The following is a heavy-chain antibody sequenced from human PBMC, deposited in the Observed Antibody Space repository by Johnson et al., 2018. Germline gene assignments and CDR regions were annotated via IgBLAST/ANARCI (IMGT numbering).Heavy chain of an antibody. J-gene: IGHJ6*02. V-gene: IGHV3-49*05. Sequence: VQLVQSGGGLVKPGRSLRLSCTASGFTFGDYAMSWFRQAPGKGLEWVGFIRSKAYGGTTEYAASVKGRFTISRDDSKSIAYLQMNSLRAGDTAVYYCARGPPGYYYGMDVWGQGTTVTVSS. CDR1: GFTFGDYA. CDR3: ARGPPGYYYGMDV. CDR2: IRSKAYGGTT.